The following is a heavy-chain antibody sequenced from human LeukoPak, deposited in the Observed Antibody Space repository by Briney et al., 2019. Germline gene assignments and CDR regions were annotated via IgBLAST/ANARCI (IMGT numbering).Heavy chain of an antibody. D-gene: IGHD1-26*01. Sequence: SETLSLTCTVSGGSVSSYYWSWIRQPPGKGLEWIGYIYYSGSTNYNPSLKSRVTISVATSKNQFSLKLSSVTAVDTAVYYCARLRSGSLFDYWGQGTLVTVSS. V-gene: IGHV4-59*08. CDR2: IYYSGST. CDR1: GGSVSSYY. CDR3: ARLRSGSLFDY. J-gene: IGHJ4*02.